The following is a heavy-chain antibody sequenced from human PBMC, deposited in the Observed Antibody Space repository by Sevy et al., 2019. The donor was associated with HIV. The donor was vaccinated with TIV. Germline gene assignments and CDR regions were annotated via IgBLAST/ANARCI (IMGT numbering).Heavy chain of an antibody. J-gene: IGHJ4*02. Sequence: GGSLRLSCAASGFTFSNAWMSWVRQAPGKGLEWVGHIKSKTDGGTTDYAAPVKGRFTISRDDSKNTLYLQMNSLKTEDTAVYYCTTDPLYYYDSSGIIDYWGQGTLVTVSS. CDR1: GFTFSNAW. V-gene: IGHV3-15*01. D-gene: IGHD3-22*01. CDR2: IKSKTDGGTT. CDR3: TTDPLYYYDSSGIIDY.